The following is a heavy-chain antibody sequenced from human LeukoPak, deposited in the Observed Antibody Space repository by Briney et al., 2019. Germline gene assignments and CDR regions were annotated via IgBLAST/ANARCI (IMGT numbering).Heavy chain of an antibody. CDR2: FDPEGGET. CDR1: GYTLTELS. CDR3: ATDTIPPYCSGGSCYAYGY. Sequence: ASVKVSCKVSGYTLTELSMHWVRQAPGKGLEWMGGFDPEGGETIYAQKFQGRVTMTEDTSTDTAYMELSSLRSEDTAVYYCATDTIPPYCSGGSCYAYGYWGQGTLVTVSS. D-gene: IGHD2-15*01. J-gene: IGHJ4*02. V-gene: IGHV1-24*01.